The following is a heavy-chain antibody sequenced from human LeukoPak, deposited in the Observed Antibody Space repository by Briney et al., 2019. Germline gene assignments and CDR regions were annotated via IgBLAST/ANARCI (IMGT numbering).Heavy chain of an antibody. CDR3: ARPKDYGDYGWYFDL. D-gene: IGHD4-17*01. CDR2: IYYSGST. V-gene: IGHV4-39*01. J-gene: IGHJ2*01. Sequence: PSETLSLTCTVCGGSISSSSYYWGWIRQPPGKGLEWIGSIYYSGSTYYNPSLKSRVTISVDTSKNQFSLKLSSVTAADTAVYYCARPKDYGDYGWYFDLWGRGTLVTVSS. CDR1: GGSISSSSYY.